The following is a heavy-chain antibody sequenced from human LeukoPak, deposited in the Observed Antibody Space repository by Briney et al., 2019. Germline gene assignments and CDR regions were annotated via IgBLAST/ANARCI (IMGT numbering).Heavy chain of an antibody. CDR1: GFTFSNYW. CDR2: IKEDGSVK. D-gene: IGHD1-26*01. CDR3: ARGSGWLDP. V-gene: IGHV3-7*05. J-gene: IGHJ5*02. Sequence: TGGSLRLSCAASGFTFSNYWMSWVRQAPEKGLEWVANIKEDGSVKYNVDSVKGRFTISRDNAKNSLYLHMNSLRVEDRAVYYCARGSGWLDPWGQGTLVTVFS.